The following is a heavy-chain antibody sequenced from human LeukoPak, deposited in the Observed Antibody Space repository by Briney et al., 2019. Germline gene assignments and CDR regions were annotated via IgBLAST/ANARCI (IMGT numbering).Heavy chain of an antibody. CDR1: GYTFTGYY. V-gene: IGHV1-2*02. J-gene: IGHJ3*02. Sequence: ASVKVSCKASGYTFTGYYLHWVRQAPGQGLEWMGWINPNIGGTKFAQKFQGRVTMPWDTSISTAYMELSSLTSDDTAVYYCARLINGGRAFDIWGQGTMVTASS. CDR3: ARLINGGRAFDI. CDR2: INPNIGGT. D-gene: IGHD3-16*01.